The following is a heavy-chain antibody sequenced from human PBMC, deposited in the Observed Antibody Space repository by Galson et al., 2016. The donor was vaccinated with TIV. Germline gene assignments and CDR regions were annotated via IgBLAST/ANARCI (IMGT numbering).Heavy chain of an antibody. J-gene: IGHJ5*02. D-gene: IGHD3-22*01. CDR3: ARERTPPGPDNDTWFDP. CDR1: GGSIITKSYY. V-gene: IGHV4-39*07. Sequence: LSLTCIVSGGSIITKSYYWGWIRQPPGKGLEWIGIVYDNGNAYYNPSLKSRVTISVDTSKNQFSLKLTSVTAADTAVYYCARERTPPGPDNDTWFDPWGHGILVTVSS. CDR2: VYDNGNA.